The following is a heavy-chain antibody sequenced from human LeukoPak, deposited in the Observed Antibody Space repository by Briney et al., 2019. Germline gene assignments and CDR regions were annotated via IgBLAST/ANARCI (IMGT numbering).Heavy chain of an antibody. CDR1: GFTFSSYS. V-gene: IGHV3-21*01. Sequence: GGSLRLSCAASGFTFSSYSMNWVRQAPGKGLEWVSSISSSSSYIYYADSVKGRFTISRDNAKNSLYLQMNSLRAEDTAVYYCARGESRYCSSTSCYAAPFDYWGQGTLVTVSS. CDR3: ARGESRYCSSTSCYAAPFDY. J-gene: IGHJ4*02. CDR2: ISSSSSYI. D-gene: IGHD2-2*01.